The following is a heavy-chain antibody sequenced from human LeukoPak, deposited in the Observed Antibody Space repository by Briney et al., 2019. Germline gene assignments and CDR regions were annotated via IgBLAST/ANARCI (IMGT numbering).Heavy chain of an antibody. CDR3: ARDPIVGFPDYFDS. V-gene: IGHV3-30-3*01. J-gene: IGHJ4*02. CDR2: MSYDGNTK. Sequence: GGSLRLSCAVSGFTFSNFPIHWVRQAPGKGLECVALMSYDGNTKYYADSVKGRFTVSRDNSKNTLYLQMNSLRGEDTAVYYCARDPIVGFPDYFDSWGQGTLVTVSS. CDR1: GFTFSNFP. D-gene: IGHD3-16*02.